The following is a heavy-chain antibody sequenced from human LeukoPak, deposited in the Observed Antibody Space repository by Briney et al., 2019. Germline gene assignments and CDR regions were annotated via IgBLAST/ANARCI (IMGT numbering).Heavy chain of an antibody. V-gene: IGHV1-18*01. CDR3: ASHEYSSSGYGMDV. CDR2: ISAYNGNT. Sequence: ASVKVSCKASGYTFANYGISWVRQAPGQGLEWMGWISAYNGNTNYAQKLQGRVTMTTDTSTSTAYMELRSLRSDDTAVYYCASHEYSSSGYGMDVWGQGTTVTVSS. J-gene: IGHJ6*02. CDR1: GYTFANYG. D-gene: IGHD6-6*01.